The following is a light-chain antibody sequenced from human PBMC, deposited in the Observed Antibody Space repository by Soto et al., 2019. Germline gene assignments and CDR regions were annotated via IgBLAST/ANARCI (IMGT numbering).Light chain of an antibody. CDR1: QSVSSN. CDR2: GAS. V-gene: IGKV3-15*01. J-gene: IGKJ1*01. CDR3: QQYNNWPPK. Sequence: EIVMTQSPATLSVSPGERATLSCRASQSVSSNLAWHQQKRGQGPRLLIYGASTRATGIPARFSGRGSGTEFTLTISSLQSEDFAVYYCQQYNNWPPKFGQGTKVEIK.